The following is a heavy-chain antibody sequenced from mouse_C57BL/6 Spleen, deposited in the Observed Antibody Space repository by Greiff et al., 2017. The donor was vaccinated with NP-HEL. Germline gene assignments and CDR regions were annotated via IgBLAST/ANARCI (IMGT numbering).Heavy chain of an antibody. CDR1: GFTFSDFY. D-gene: IGHD2-3*01. Sequence: EVMLVESGGGLVQSGRSLRLSCATSGFTFSDFYMEWVRQAPGKGLEWIAASRNKANDYTTEYSASVKGRFIVSRDTSQSILYLQMNALRAEDTAIYYCARDDDAFDVWGTGTTVTVSS. J-gene: IGHJ1*03. V-gene: IGHV7-1*01. CDR3: ARDDDAFDV. CDR2: SRNKANDYTT.